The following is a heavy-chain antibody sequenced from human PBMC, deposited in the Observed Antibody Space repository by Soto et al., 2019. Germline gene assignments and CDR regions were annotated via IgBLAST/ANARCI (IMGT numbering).Heavy chain of an antibody. Sequence: QVQLVQSGAEVKKPGASVKVSCKASGYTFTNYGFTWVRQAPGQGLEWMGWISGYNDNTNYGQKFQGRVTMTTDTSTSTAYMELRSLRSEDTAVYYCARGGDDNWFDPWGQGTLVTVSS. V-gene: IGHV1-18*01. D-gene: IGHD4-17*01. CDR2: ISGYNDNT. CDR3: ARGGDDNWFDP. J-gene: IGHJ5*02. CDR1: GYTFTNYG.